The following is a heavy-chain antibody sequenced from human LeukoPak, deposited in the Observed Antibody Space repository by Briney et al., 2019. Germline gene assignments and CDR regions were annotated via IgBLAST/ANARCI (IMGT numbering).Heavy chain of an antibody. D-gene: IGHD6-6*01. J-gene: IGHJ6*03. V-gene: IGHV7-4-1*02. CDR3: ARQQRYSSSSNPYYYYYYMDV. CDR1: GYTFTSYA. CDR2: INTNTGNP. Sequence: RSSVKVSCTASGYTFTSYAMNWVRQAPGQGLEWMGWINTNTGNPTYAQSFTGRFVFSLDTSVSTAYLQISSLKAEDTAVYYCARQQRYSSSSNPYYYYYYMDVWGKGTTVTVSS.